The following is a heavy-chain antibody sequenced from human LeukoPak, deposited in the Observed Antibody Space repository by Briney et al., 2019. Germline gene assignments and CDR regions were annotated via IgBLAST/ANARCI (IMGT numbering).Heavy chain of an antibody. D-gene: IGHD3-10*01. CDR1: GGSISNYF. CDR3: ARGPREKLWTRMFDY. J-gene: IGHJ4*02. V-gene: IGHV4-59*01. CDR2: ILYSGST. Sequence: SETLSLTCTVSGGSISNYFWSWIRQSPGKGLEWIGYILYSGSTNYNPSLKSRVTISVDTSKNQFSLKLSSVTAADTAVYYCARGPREKLWTRMFDYWGQGTLVTVSS.